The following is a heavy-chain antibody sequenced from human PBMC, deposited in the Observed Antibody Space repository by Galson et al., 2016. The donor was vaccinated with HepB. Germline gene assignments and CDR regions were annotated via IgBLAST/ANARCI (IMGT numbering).Heavy chain of an antibody. Sequence: SLRLSCAGSGFGFRGYSLNWVRQAPGKGLEWVSYISQSSDTIYYADSVRGRFTVSRDNAKNLLFLQMNSLRSEDTAVYYCGRDNPGDIWGPWTMVTVSA. V-gene: IGHV3-48*04. CDR2: ISQSSDTI. CDR3: GRDNPGDI. CDR1: GFGFRGYS. D-gene: IGHD1-1*01. J-gene: IGHJ3*02.